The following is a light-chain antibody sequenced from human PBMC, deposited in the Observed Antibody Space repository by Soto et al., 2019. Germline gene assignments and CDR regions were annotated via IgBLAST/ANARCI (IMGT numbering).Light chain of an antibody. CDR2: GAP. Sequence: DIVMTRAPATVSLSPGERAALSWRASQNMLSNIAWYQQKPGQAPRLLIYGAPSRAPGIPDRFRGSGSGTGFALTISRLEPEDFAVYYCRRYGSSRGTFGQGTKVDIK. V-gene: IGKV3-20*01. CDR1: QNMLSN. CDR3: RRYGSSRGT. J-gene: IGKJ1*01.